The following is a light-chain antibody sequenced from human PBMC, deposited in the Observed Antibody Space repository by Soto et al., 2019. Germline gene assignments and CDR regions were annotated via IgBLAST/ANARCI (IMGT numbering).Light chain of an antibody. Sequence: QSLLTQPPSVSGAPGQRVTISCTGSSSNIGAGYDVHWYQQLPGTAPKLLIYGNSNRPSGVPDRFSGSKSGTSASLAITGLQAEDEADYYCHSYDSSLSVVFGGGTKLTVL. CDR2: GNS. V-gene: IGLV1-40*01. CDR3: HSYDSSLSVV. CDR1: SSNIGAGYD. J-gene: IGLJ2*01.